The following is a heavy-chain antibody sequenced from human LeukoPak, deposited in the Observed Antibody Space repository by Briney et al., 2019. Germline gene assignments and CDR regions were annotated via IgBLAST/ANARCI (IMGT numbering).Heavy chain of an antibody. CDR3: ATNGYYGLDY. D-gene: IGHD3-10*01. CDR2: ISGSGGST. J-gene: IGHJ4*02. CDR1: GFTFSNAW. Sequence: GGSLRLSCAASGFTFSNAWMSWVRQDPGKGLEWVSAISGSGGSTYYADSVKGRFTISRDNSKNTLYLQMNSLRAEDTAVYYCATNGYYGLDYWGQGTLVTVSS. V-gene: IGHV3-23*01.